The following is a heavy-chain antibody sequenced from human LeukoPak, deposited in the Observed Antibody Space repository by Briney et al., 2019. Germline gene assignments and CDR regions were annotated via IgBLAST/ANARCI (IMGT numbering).Heavy chain of an antibody. CDR3: ARETKITIFGVVIEYYFDY. V-gene: IGHV4-34*01. Sequence: PSETLSLTCAVYGGSFSGYYWSWIRQPPGKGLEWIGEINHSGSTNYNPSLKSRVTISVDKSKNQFSLKLSSVTAADTAVYYCARETKITIFGVVIEYYFDYWGQGTLVTVSS. J-gene: IGHJ4*02. D-gene: IGHD3-3*01. CDR1: GGSFSGYY. CDR2: INHSGST.